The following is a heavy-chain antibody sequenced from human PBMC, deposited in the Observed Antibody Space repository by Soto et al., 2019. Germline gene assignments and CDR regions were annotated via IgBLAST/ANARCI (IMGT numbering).Heavy chain of an antibody. V-gene: IGHV4-39*01. J-gene: IGHJ6*03. D-gene: IGHD6-13*01. Sequence: PSETLSLTCTVSGGSISSSSYYWGWIRQPPGKGLEWIGSIYYSGSTYYNPSLKSRVTISVDTSKNQFSLKLSSVTAADTAVYYCARPVWAAAGTKGLEDRNYYYMDVWGKGTTVTVSS. CDR2: IYYSGST. CDR1: GGSISSSSYY. CDR3: ARPVWAAAGTKGLEDRNYYYMDV.